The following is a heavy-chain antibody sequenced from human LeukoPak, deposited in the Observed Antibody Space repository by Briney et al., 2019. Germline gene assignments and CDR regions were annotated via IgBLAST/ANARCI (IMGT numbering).Heavy chain of an antibody. CDR1: GFTFSSYG. CDR2: ISNDGSNK. CDR3: ANKKGDY. J-gene: IGHJ4*02. D-gene: IGHD3-10*01. Sequence: PGRSLRLSCAAPGFTFSSYGMHWVRQAPGKGLEWVAVISNDGSNKYYADSVKGRFTISRDNSKNTLYLQMNSLRAEDTAVYYCANKKGDYWGQGTLVTVSS. V-gene: IGHV3-30*18.